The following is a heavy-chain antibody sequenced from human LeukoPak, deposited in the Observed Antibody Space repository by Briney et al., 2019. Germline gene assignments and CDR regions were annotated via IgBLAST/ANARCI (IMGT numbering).Heavy chain of an antibody. D-gene: IGHD6-13*01. CDR2: IRSKANSYAT. V-gene: IGHV3-73*01. CDR1: GFTFSGPA. Sequence: GGSLRLSCAASGFTFSGPAMHWVRQASGKGLEWVGRIRSKANSYATAYAASVKGRFTISRDDSKNTAYLQMNSLKTEDTAVYYCTSSAVGQRGGYWGQGTLVTVSS. CDR3: TSSAVGQRGGY. J-gene: IGHJ4*02.